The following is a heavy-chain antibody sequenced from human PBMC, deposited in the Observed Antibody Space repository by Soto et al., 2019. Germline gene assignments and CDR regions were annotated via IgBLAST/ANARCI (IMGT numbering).Heavy chain of an antibody. CDR1: GFTFENFG. CDR3: AKNQGVELVPLATVDWFDP. J-gene: IGHJ5*02. V-gene: IGHV3-23*01. CDR2: ISGSGFKK. Sequence: PGGSLRLSCAASGFTFENFGVSWVRQAPGKGLEWISSISGSGFKKYYADSVKGRFTISRDNSKSTVYLELNNLSAEDTAVYHCAKNQGVELVPLATVDWFDPWGQGSVVTVSS. D-gene: IGHD1-26*01.